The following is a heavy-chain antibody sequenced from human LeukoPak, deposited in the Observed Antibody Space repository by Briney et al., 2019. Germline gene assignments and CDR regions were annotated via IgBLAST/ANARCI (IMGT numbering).Heavy chain of an antibody. CDR2: IYPGDSDT. V-gene: IGHV5-51*01. D-gene: IGHD2-2*01. J-gene: IGHJ5*02. Sequence: GESLKISCKGSGYSFTGYWIGWVRQMPGKGLEWMGIIYPGDSDTRYSPSFQGQVTISADKSISTAYLQWSSLKASDTAMYYCARHVRGYCSSTSCPNWFDPWGQGTLVTVSS. CDR3: ARHVRGYCSSTSCPNWFDP. CDR1: GYSFTGYW.